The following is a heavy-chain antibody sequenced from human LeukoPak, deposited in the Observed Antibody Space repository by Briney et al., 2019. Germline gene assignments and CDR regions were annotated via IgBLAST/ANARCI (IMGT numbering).Heavy chain of an antibody. D-gene: IGHD2-2*01. J-gene: IGHJ4*02. Sequence: GRSLRLSCAASGFTFDDYAMHWVRQAPGKGLEWVSGISWNSGSIGYADSVKGRFTISRDNAKNSLYLQMNSLRAEDTAVYYCASPRICSSTSCRDYWGQGTLVTVSS. CDR1: GFTFDDYA. CDR2: ISWNSGSI. V-gene: IGHV3-9*01. CDR3: ASPRICSSTSCRDY.